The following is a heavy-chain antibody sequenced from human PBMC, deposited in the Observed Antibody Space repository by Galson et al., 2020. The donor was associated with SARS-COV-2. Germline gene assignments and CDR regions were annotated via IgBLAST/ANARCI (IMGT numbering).Heavy chain of an antibody. J-gene: IGHJ1*01. CDR3: ARGSAYYYDSSGYYTRPCAHFQH. D-gene: IGHD3-22*01. Sequence: ASVKVSCKASGYTFIRNGISWVRQAPGQGPEWMGWISGHNGNTQYAQHFQGRVTMTSDTSTRTAYMELRSLRTDDTAVYYCARGSAYYYDSSGYYTRPCAHFQHWCQGTLVTVSS. CDR2: ISGHNGNT. CDR1: GYTFIRNG. V-gene: IGHV1-18*01.